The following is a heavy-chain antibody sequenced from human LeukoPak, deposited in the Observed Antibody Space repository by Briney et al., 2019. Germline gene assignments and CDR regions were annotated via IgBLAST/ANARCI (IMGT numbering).Heavy chain of an antibody. CDR2: IYPGDSDT. D-gene: IGHD1-1*01. J-gene: IGHJ6*02. CDR1: GYSFTSYW. CDR3: ARSGGTGTTGYYYGMDV. V-gene: IGHV5-51*01. Sequence: GESLKISCKGSGYSFTSYWIGWVRQMPGKGLEWMGIIYPGDSDTRYSPSFQGQVTISADKSISTAYLQWSSLKASDTAMYYCARSGGTGTTGYYYGMDVWGQGTTVAVSS.